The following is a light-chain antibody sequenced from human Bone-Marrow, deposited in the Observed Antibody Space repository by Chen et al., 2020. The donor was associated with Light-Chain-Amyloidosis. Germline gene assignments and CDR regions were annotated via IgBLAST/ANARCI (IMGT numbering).Light chain of an antibody. CDR2: GAS. J-gene: IGKJ1*01. CDR3: LQDYSHPWT. V-gene: IGKV1-6*01. CDR1: QGIRND. Sequence: AIQMTQSPSSLSASVGDRVTITCRASQGIRNDVGWYQQKPGKAPKLLIYGASNLESGVPSRFSGSGSGTDFTLTISSLQPEDFATYYCLQDYSHPWTFGQGTKVEIK.